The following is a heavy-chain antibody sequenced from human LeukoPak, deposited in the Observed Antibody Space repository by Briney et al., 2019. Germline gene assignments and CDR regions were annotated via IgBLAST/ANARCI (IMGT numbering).Heavy chain of an antibody. CDR1: GFTFSSYA. D-gene: IGHD1-26*01. J-gene: IGHJ5*02. CDR2: ISYDGSNK. Sequence: GRSLRLSCAASGFTFSSYAMHWVRHAPGKGLEWVAVISYDGSNKYYADSVKRRFTISRDNSKNTLYLQMNSLRAEDTAVYYCAREGPTSGSYDWFDPWGQGTLVTVSS. V-gene: IGHV3-30-3*01. CDR3: AREGPTSGSYDWFDP.